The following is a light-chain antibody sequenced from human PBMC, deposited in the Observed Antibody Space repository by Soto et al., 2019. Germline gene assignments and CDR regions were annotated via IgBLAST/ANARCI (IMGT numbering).Light chain of an antibody. CDR1: LPISNY. V-gene: IGKV1-27*01. CDR2: AAS. Sequence: DIKMTQSPSTLSASLGDRVTLSCRASLPISNYLAWYQQKPGKIPNLLIYAASTLQAGVPSRFSGSGSGTEFTLTISSLQPEDFATYYCQKYNSAPLTFGGGTKVDIK. CDR3: QKYNSAPLT. J-gene: IGKJ4*01.